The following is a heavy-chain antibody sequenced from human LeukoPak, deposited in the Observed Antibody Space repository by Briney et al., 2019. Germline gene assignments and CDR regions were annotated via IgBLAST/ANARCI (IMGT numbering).Heavy chain of an antibody. CDR2: ISSSSSYI. J-gene: IGHJ4*02. CDR1: GFTFSSYS. V-gene: IGHV3-21*01. CDR3: ARRYCSSTSCYAFDY. Sequence: SGGSLRLSCAASGFTFSSYSMNWVRQAPGKGLEWVSSISSSSSYIYYADSVKGRFTISRDNAKNPLYLQMNSLRAEDTAVYYCARRYCSSTSCYAFDYWGQGTLVTVSS. D-gene: IGHD2-2*01.